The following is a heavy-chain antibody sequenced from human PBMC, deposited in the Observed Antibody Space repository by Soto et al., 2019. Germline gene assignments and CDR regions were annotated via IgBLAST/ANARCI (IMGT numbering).Heavy chain of an antibody. J-gene: IGHJ5*02. V-gene: IGHV3-15*01. Sequence: GGSLRLSCAASGFTFSNAWMSWVRQAPGKGLEWVGRIKSKTDGGTTDYAAPVKGRFTISRDDSKNALYLQMNSLKTEDTAVYYCTMGPYSGYDLSWFDPWGQGTLVTVSS. D-gene: IGHD5-12*01. CDR1: GFTFSNAW. CDR3: TMGPYSGYDLSWFDP. CDR2: IKSKTDGGTT.